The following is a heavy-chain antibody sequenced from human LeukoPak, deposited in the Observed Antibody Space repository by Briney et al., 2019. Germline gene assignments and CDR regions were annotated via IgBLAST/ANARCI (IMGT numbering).Heavy chain of an antibody. CDR1: GFTFSSYG. D-gene: IGHD3-3*01. CDR3: VKKSAWLLYVTNDAFDI. Sequence: PGGSLRLSCAASGFTFSSYGMHWVRQAPGKGLEWVAFIRYDGSNKYYADSVKGRFTISRDNSKNTLYLQMNSLRAEDTAVYYCVKKSAWLLYVTNDAFDIWGQGTMVTVSS. J-gene: IGHJ3*02. CDR2: IRYDGSNK. V-gene: IGHV3-30*02.